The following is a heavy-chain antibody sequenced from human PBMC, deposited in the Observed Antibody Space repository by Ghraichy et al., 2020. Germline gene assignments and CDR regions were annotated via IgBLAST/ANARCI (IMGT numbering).Heavy chain of an antibody. Sequence: GGSLRLSCAASGFTFDDYAMHWVRQAPGKGLEWVSGISWNSGSISYADSVKGRFTISRDNAKNSLYLQMNSLRAEDTALYYCAKDRRPSSGWHFPYFQHWGQGTLVTVSS. V-gene: IGHV3-9*01. D-gene: IGHD6-19*01. CDR1: GFTFDDYA. J-gene: IGHJ1*01. CDR3: AKDRRPSSGWHFPYFQH. CDR2: ISWNSGSI.